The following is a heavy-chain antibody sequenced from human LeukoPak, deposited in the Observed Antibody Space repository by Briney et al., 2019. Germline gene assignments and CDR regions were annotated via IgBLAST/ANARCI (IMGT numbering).Heavy chain of an antibody. CDR3: ARDKVVGATYFDY. CDR1: GFTFRSYW. J-gene: IGHJ4*02. CDR2: IKQDGGEI. V-gene: IGHV3-7*01. D-gene: IGHD1-26*01. Sequence: GGSLRLSCVASGFTFRSYWMSWVRQAPGKGLEWVANIKQDGGEIYYVNSVKGRFTISRDNAKNSLYLQMNSLRAEDTAVYYCARDKVVGATYFDYWGQGTLVTVSS.